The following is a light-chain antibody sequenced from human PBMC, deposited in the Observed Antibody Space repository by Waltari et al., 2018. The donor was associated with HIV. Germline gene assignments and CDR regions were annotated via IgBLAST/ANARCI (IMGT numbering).Light chain of an antibody. V-gene: IGKV3-20*01. Sequence: SVVTQSPGTLSLSPGDKVTLPCRTRQTVSTNFLGWYQFKSGQPPKLLFYGSSTSASGSPDRFSATGADTGSEGDFCLSSHNLGPDDFAFYYCLLYGVSPRWPFDPGTRL. CDR1: QTVSTNF. CDR2: GSS. CDR3: LLYGVSPRWP. J-gene: IGKJ1*01.